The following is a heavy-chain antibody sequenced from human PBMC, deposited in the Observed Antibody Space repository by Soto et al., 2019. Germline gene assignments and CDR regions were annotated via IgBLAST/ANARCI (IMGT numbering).Heavy chain of an antibody. J-gene: IGHJ4*02. D-gene: IGHD6-6*01. CDR3: ARGLRSVLDY. Sequence: PGKSLRLSCVASGFNFSNFGMHWVRQAPGKGLEWVAVISSDEKIKQYADSVRGRFAISRDNTKNTLYLQMTRQRAEDTAIYYCARGLRSVLDYWGQGTLVTVSS. CDR2: ISSDEKIK. V-gene: IGHV3-33*01. CDR1: GFNFSNFG.